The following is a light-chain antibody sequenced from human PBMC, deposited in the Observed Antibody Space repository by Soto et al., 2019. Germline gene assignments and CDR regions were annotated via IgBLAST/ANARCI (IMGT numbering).Light chain of an antibody. J-gene: IGLJ1*01. V-gene: IGLV2-8*01. CDR1: SSDVGGYNY. CDR2: EVS. Sequence: QSVLTQPPSASGSPGQSVTISCTGTSSDVGGYNYVSWYQQHPGKAPKLMIYEVSKRPSGVPDRFSGSKSGNTASLTVSGLQAEDEADYYCSSSAGGNNHYVFGTGTKVTVL. CDR3: SSSAGGNNHYV.